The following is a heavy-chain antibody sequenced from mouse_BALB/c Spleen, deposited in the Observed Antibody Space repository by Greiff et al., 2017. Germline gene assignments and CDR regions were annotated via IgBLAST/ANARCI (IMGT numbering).Heavy chain of an antibody. J-gene: IGHJ2*01. V-gene: IGHV1-82*01. Sequence: QVQLQQSGPELVKPGASVKISCKASGYAFSSSWMNWVKQRPGQGLEWIGRIYPGDGDTNYNGKFKGKATLTADKSSSTAYMQLSSLTSVDSAVYFCARNSPTARATYFDYWGQGTTLTVSS. D-gene: IGHD3-2*01. CDR3: ARNSPTARATYFDY. CDR1: GYAFSSSW. CDR2: IYPGDGDT.